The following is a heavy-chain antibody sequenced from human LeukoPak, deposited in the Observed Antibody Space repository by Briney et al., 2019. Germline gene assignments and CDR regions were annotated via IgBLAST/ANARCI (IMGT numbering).Heavy chain of an antibody. J-gene: IGHJ5*02. CDR1: GYTFTGYY. V-gene: IGHV1-2*02. Sequence: ALVEVSCKASGYTFTGYYMHWVRQAPGQGLEWMGWINPNSGGTNYAQKFQGRVTMTRDTSISTAYMELSRLRSDDTAVYYCARVKGTGTRGGFDPWGQGTLVTVSS. D-gene: IGHD1-1*01. CDR2: INPNSGGT. CDR3: ARVKGTGTRGGFDP.